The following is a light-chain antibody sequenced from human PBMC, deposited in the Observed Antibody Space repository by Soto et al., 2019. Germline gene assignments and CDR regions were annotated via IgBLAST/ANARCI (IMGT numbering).Light chain of an antibody. CDR3: QACDSSTPVG. J-gene: IGLJ2*01. Sequence: SYELTQPPSVSVSPGQTASIPCSGDKLGDKYACWYQQKPGQSPVLVIYQDSKRPSGIPERFSGSKSGNTATLTISGTQAMDEADYYCQACDSSTPVGFGGGTKVTVL. CDR1: KLGDKY. CDR2: QDS. V-gene: IGLV3-1*01.